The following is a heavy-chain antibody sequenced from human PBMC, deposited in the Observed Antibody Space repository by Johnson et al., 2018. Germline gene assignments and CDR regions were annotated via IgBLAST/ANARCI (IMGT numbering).Heavy chain of an antibody. D-gene: IGHD3-3*01. CDR1: GGTFSSYA. J-gene: IGHJ3*02. CDR3: AGLPEYDFWKHDAFDI. V-gene: IGHV1-69*12. Sequence: QVQLVQSGAEVKKPGSSVKVSCKASGGTFSSYAISWVRQAPGQGLEWMGGIIPIFGTANYAQKFQGRVTITADESTSTAYMELGRLRSEEPAVYYLAGLPEYDFWKHDAFDIWGQGTMVTVSS. CDR2: IIPIFGTA.